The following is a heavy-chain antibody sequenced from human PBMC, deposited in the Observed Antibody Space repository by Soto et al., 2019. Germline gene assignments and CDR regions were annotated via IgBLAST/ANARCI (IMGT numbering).Heavy chain of an antibody. CDR1: GFTFSSYS. Sequence: EVQLVESGGRLVKPGGSLRLSCAASGFTFSSYSMNWVRQAPGKGLEWVSSISSSSSYIYYADSVKGRFTISRDNAKSSLYLQMNSLRAEDTAVYYCASHPRDSSGYWYYFDYWGQGTLVTVSS. J-gene: IGHJ4*02. CDR2: ISSSSSYI. D-gene: IGHD3-22*01. CDR3: ASHPRDSSGYWYYFDY. V-gene: IGHV3-21*01.